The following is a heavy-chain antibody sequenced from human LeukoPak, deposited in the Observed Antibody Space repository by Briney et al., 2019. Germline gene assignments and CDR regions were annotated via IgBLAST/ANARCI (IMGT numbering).Heavy chain of an antibody. V-gene: IGHV1-2*02. CDR2: SNPNSGGT. D-gene: IGHD3-10*01. Sequence: VASVTVSCTASGYTFTGYYMHWVRQAPGQGLEWMGWSNPNSGGTNYAQKFQGRVTMTRDTSISTAYMELSRLRSDDTAVYYCARDLYLSGPFDYWGQGTLVTVSS. CDR3: ARDLYLSGPFDY. J-gene: IGHJ4*02. CDR1: GYTFTGYY.